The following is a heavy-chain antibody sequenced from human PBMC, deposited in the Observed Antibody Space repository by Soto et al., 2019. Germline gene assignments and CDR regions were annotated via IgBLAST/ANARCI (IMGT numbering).Heavy chain of an antibody. V-gene: IGHV5-51*01. D-gene: IGHD3-3*01. Sequence: PGESLKISCKGSGYSFTSYWIGWVRQMPWKGQEWMGIIYPGDSDTRYSPSFQGQVTISADKSISTAYLQWSSLKASDTAMYYCARSKYYDFWSGSPLLWWLDPWGQGTLVTVSS. CDR1: GYSFTSYW. CDR3: ARSKYYDFWSGSPLLWWLDP. CDR2: IYPGDSDT. J-gene: IGHJ5*02.